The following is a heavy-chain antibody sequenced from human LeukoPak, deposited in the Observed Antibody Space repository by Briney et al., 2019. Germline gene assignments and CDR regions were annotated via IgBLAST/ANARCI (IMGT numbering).Heavy chain of an antibody. J-gene: IGHJ6*03. CDR2: IYYSGST. CDR1: GGSISSSSYS. Sequence: SETLSLTCTVSGGSISSSSYSWGWIRQPPGKGLESIGSIYYSGSTYYNPSLKSRVTISVDTSKNQFSLKLSSVTAADTAVYYCARSEQYYYYYMDAWGKGTTVTVSS. CDR3: ARSEQYYYYYMDA. V-gene: IGHV4-39*01. D-gene: IGHD1/OR15-1a*01.